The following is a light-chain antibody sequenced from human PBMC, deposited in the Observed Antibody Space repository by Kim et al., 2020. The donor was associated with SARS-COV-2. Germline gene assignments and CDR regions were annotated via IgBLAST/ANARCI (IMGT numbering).Light chain of an antibody. CDR2: EAS. CDR3: QHYDSYPYT. V-gene: IGKV1-5*01. CDR1: QSINKW. J-gene: IGKJ2*01. Sequence: GDRVTITCRASQSINKWLAWYQQXPGKAPKLLIYEASTLKSGVPSRFSSSGSKTEFTLTISSLQPDDFASYYCQHYDSYPYTFGQGTKL.